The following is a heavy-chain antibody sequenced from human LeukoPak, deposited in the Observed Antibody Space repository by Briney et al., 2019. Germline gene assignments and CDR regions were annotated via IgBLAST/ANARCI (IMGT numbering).Heavy chain of an antibody. CDR3: ARRFSSIWYFDN. CDR2: IRDSDGTT. CDR1: GFTFSSHA. J-gene: IGHJ4*02. Sequence: PGGSLRLACAASGFTFSSHAMSWVRQAPGKGLGWVSGIRDSDGTTYYADFVRGRFTISRDNSKNTLYLEMNSLSGEDTAVYFCARRFSSIWYFDNWGQGTLVTVSS. D-gene: IGHD6-13*01. V-gene: IGHV3-23*01.